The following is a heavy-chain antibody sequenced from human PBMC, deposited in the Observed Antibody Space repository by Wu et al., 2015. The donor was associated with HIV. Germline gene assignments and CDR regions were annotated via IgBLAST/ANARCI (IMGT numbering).Heavy chain of an antibody. D-gene: IGHD1/OR15-1a*01. Sequence: QVQLVQSGAEVKKPGASVKVSCKASGYTFTGYYMHWVRQAPGQGLEWMGWINPNSGGTNYAQKFQGRVTMTRDTSISTAYMELSSLRSGGHGLFYYCARSPRPKQRRVGGTGLKLPNYYSWDVVGTKGPRSPSP. CDR1: GYTFTGYY. V-gene: IGHV1-2*02. J-gene: IGHJ6*04. CDR2: INPNSGGT. CDR3: ARSPRPKQRRVGGTGLKLPNYYSWDV.